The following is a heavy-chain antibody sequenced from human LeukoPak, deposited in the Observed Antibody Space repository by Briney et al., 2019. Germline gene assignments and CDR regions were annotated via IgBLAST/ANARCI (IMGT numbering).Heavy chain of an antibody. CDR2: IHSGGRT. J-gene: IGHJ4*02. CDR3: ARNGIYGDYV. CDR1: GFTVSDND. Sequence: GGSLRLSCSASGFTVSDNDMSWVRQAPGKGLEWVSDIHSGGRTYYADSLKDRFTISRDNSENTLYLQMNSLGAEDTAVYYCARNGIYGDYVWGQGTLVTVSS. D-gene: IGHD4-17*01. V-gene: IGHV3-66*01.